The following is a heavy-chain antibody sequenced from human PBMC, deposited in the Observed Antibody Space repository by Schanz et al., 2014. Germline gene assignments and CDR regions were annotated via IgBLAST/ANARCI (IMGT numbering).Heavy chain of an antibody. J-gene: IGHJ4*02. Sequence: QVQLVQSGAEVKKPGVSVKVSCKASGYTFTTYYIHWVRQAPGQGLEWMGEINPSSGTTRIAQNFEGRLTVTRDTSASTVNMELSSLRTEDTAVYYCARGGFFDSTSFDSWGQGTLVTVSS. V-gene: IGHV1-46*03. CDR2: INPSSGTT. D-gene: IGHD2-2*01. CDR1: GYTFTTYY. CDR3: ARGGFFDSTSFDS.